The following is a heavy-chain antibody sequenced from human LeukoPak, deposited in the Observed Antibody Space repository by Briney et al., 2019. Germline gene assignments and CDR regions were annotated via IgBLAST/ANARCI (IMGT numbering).Heavy chain of an antibody. CDR1: GFIFNKYA. Sequence: GGSLRLSCATSGFIFNKYAMSWVRQAPGKGLEWVSDISGSGANTYYADSVKGRFTISRDNSKNTLSLQMNSLRVEDTAIYYCAKDLTMGGSPWGDGFDVWGQGTMVTVSS. CDR3: AKDLTMGGSPWGDGFDV. V-gene: IGHV3-23*01. J-gene: IGHJ3*01. D-gene: IGHD4/OR15-4a*01. CDR2: ISGSGANT.